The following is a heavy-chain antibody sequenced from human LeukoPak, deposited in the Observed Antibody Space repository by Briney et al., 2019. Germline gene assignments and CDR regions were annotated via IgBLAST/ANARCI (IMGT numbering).Heavy chain of an antibody. CDR3: ARDRRVLTTVTPPYHYYGMDV. CDR2: ISAYNGNT. CDR1: GYTFTSYG. J-gene: IGHJ6*02. D-gene: IGHD4-17*01. V-gene: IGHV1-18*01. Sequence: GSVKVSCKASGYTFTSYGISWVRQAPGQGLEWMGWISAYNGNTNYAQKLQGRVTMTTDTSTSTAYMELRSLRSDDTAVYYCARDRRVLTTVTPPYHYYGMDVWGQGTTVTVSS.